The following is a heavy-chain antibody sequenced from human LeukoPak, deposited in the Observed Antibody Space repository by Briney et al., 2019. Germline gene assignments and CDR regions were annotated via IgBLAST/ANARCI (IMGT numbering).Heavy chain of an antibody. D-gene: IGHD3-10*01. Sequence: AGGSLRLSCAASGFTFSSYSMNWVRQAPGKGLEWVSSISSSSSYIYYADSVKGRFTISRDNDKNSLYLQMNSLRAEDTAVYYCAREYYYGSGSYYIPLPFDYWGQGTLVTVSS. J-gene: IGHJ4*02. V-gene: IGHV3-21*01. CDR2: ISSSSSYI. CDR1: GFTFSSYS. CDR3: AREYYYGSGSYYIPLPFDY.